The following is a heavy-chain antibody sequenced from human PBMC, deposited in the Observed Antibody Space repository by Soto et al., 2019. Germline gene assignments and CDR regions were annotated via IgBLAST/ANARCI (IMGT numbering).Heavy chain of an antibody. D-gene: IGHD6-13*01. J-gene: IGHJ6*03. CDR1: GFTFSSYA. CDR2: ISGSGGST. V-gene: IGHV3-23*01. CDR3: AKDGIAAAGTNYYYYMDV. Sequence: LSLTCAASGFTFSSYAMSWVRQAPGKGLEWVSAISGSGGSTYYADSVKGRFTISRDNSKNTLYLQMNSLRAEDTAVYYCAKDGIAAAGTNYYYYMDVWGKGTTVTVSS.